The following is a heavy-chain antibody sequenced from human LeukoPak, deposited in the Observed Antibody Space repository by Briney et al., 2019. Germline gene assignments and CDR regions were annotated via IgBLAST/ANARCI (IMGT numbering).Heavy chain of an antibody. D-gene: IGHD6-19*01. CDR1: GFTFSSYS. J-gene: IGHJ4*02. CDR3: AKDSVAGTGGSFDY. V-gene: IGHV3-21*04. Sequence: GGSLRLSCAASGFTFSSYSMNWVRQAPGKGLEWVSSISSSSSYIYYADSVKGRFTISRDNAENSLYLQMNSLRAEDTALYYCAKDSVAGTGGSFDYWGQGTLVTVSS. CDR2: ISSSSSYI.